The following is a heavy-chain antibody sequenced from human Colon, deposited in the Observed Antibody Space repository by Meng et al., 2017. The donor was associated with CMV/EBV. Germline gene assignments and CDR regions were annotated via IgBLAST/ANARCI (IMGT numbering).Heavy chain of an antibody. CDR1: GLTFTSSA. J-gene: IGHJ4*02. CDR2: ITGSSHTT. D-gene: IGHD3-22*01. CDR3: AREGDDSSGYYFDY. V-gene: IGHV3-21*01. Sequence: GGSLRLSCAASGLTFTSSALGWVRQAPGKGLEWVATITGSSHTTYYADSVKGRFTISRDNAKNSLYLQMNSLRAEDTAVYYCAREGDDSSGYYFDYWGQGTLVTVSS.